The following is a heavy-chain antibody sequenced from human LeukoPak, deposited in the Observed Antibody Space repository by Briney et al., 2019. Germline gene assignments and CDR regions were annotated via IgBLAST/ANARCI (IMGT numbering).Heavy chain of an antibody. J-gene: IGHJ4*02. CDR2: INHSGST. CDR1: GGSFSGYY. Sequence: SETLSLTCAVYGGSFSGYYWSWIRQPPGKGLVWIGAINHSGSTNYNPSLKSRVTISVDTSKNQFSLKLSSVTAADTAVYYCARFYYYGSGSYSHTLDYWGQGTLVTVSS. CDR3: ARFYYYGSGSYSHTLDY. D-gene: IGHD3-10*01. V-gene: IGHV4-34*01.